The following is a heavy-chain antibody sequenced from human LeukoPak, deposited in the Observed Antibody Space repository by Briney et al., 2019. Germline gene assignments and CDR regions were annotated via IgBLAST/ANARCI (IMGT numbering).Heavy chain of an antibody. D-gene: IGHD3-10*01. J-gene: IGHJ4*02. CDR3: ARLDMVRGVMVDY. Sequence: PSETLSLTCTVSGGSISSGGYSWSWIRQPPGKGLEWIGYIYHSGSTYYNPSLKSRVTISVDRSKNQFSLKLSSVTAADTAVYYCARLDMVRGVMVDYWGQGTLVTVSS. CDR2: IYHSGST. V-gene: IGHV4-30-2*01. CDR1: GGSISSGGYS.